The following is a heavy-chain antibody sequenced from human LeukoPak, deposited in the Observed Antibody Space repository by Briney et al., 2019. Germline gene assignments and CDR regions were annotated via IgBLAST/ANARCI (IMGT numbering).Heavy chain of an antibody. V-gene: IGHV4-31*03. D-gene: IGHD3-22*01. CDR2: IYYSGST. J-gene: IGHJ4*02. Sequence: SQTLSLTCTVSGGSISSGGYYWSWIRQHPGKGLEWIGYIYYSGSTYYNPSLKSRVTISVDTSKNQFSLKLSSVTAADTAVYYCARGASWSRHHDSSGYSDYWGQGTLVTVSS. CDR3: ARGASWSRHHDSSGYSDY. CDR1: GGSISSGGYY.